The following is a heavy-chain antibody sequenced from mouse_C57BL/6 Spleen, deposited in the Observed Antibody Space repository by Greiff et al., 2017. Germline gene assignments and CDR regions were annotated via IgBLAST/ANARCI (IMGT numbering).Heavy chain of an antibody. CDR3: ARTGTSWYFDV. V-gene: IGHV1-52*01. CDR1: GYTFTSYW. J-gene: IGHJ1*03. Sequence: QVQLQQPGAELVRPGSSVKLSCKASGYTFTSYWMHWVKQRPIQGLEWIGNIDPSDSETHYNQKFKDKATLTVDKSSSTAYMQLSSLTSEDSAVYCCARTGTSWYFDVWGTGTTVTVSS. CDR2: IDPSDSET. D-gene: IGHD3-3*01.